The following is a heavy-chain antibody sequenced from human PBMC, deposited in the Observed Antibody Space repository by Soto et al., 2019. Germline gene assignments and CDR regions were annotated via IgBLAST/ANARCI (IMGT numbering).Heavy chain of an antibody. CDR2: INAGNGNT. CDR1: GYTFTSYA. J-gene: IGHJ4*02. CDR3: ARGDWWLFDY. V-gene: IGHV1-3*05. Sequence: QVQLVQSGAEEKKPGASVKVSCKASGYTFTSYAIHWVRQAPGQRLEWMGWINAGNGNTKYSQKFQGRVTITRDTSASAAYMELSSLKSEDTPVYYCARGDWWLFDYWGQGTLVTVSS. D-gene: IGHD2-8*02.